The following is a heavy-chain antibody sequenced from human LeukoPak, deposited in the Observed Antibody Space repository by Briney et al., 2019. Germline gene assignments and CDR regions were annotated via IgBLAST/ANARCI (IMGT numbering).Heavy chain of an antibody. CDR1: GFTFSYYS. Sequence: GGSLRLSCAASGFTFSYYSMNWVRQAPGKGLEWVSSISSSSSYIFYADSVKGRFTISRDDAKNSLYLQMNSLRAEDTAVYYCAKGAYYYDSSAQYFFDYWGQGTLVTVSS. CDR2: ISSSSSYI. D-gene: IGHD3-22*01. CDR3: AKGAYYYDSSAQYFFDY. V-gene: IGHV3-21*01. J-gene: IGHJ4*02.